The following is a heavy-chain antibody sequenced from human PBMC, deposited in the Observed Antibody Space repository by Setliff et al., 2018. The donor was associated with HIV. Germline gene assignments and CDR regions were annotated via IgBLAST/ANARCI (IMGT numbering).Heavy chain of an antibody. CDR2: IWYDGSNK. D-gene: IGHD3-10*01. CDR3: AKDEGSGSFPNFDY. V-gene: IGHV3-33*06. Sequence: GGSLRLSCAASGFTFSNNGMHWVRQAPGKGLEWVALIWYDGSNKDYADSVKGRFTISRDNSKNTLHLQMNSLRDEDTAVYYCAKDEGSGSFPNFDYWGQGTQVTVSS. CDR1: GFTFSNNG. J-gene: IGHJ4*02.